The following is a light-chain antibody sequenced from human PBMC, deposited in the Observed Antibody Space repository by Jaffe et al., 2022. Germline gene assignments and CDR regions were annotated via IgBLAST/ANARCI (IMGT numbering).Light chain of an antibody. CDR1: TSNIGNYNL. J-gene: IGLJ3*02. CDR2: DVD. V-gene: IGLV2-23*02. CDR3: CSYAGDFIWV. Sequence: QSALTQPASVSGSPGQSITISCTGGTSNIGNYNLVSWYQQHPGKAPRLIIYDVDARPSGISNHFSGSKSGNTASLTISGLQAEDEADYYCCSYAGDFIWVFGGGTKVTVL.